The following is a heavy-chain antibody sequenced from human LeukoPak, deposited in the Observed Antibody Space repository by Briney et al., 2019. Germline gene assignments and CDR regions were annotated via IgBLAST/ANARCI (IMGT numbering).Heavy chain of an antibody. J-gene: IGHJ4*02. V-gene: IGHV3-9*01. Sequence: SGGSLILSCAASGFTFDDYAMNWGRQAPGKGLEWGSGISWNSGSIGYADSVKGRFTISRDNAKNSLYLQMNSLRAEDTALYYCAKDYGSGSYFRGDFDYWGQGTLVTVSS. CDR2: ISWNSGSI. D-gene: IGHD3-10*01. CDR3: AKDYGSGSYFRGDFDY. CDR1: GFTFDDYA.